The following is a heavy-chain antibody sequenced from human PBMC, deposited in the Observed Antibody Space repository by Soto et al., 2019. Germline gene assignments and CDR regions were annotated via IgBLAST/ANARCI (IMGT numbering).Heavy chain of an antibody. Sequence: SETLSLTCTVSGGSISSSSYYWGWIRQPPGKGLEWIGSIYYRGSTYYNPSLKSRVTISVDTSKNQFSLKLSSVTAADTAVYFCATPNLVTPHYWGQGTLVTVSS. CDR1: GGSISSSSYY. J-gene: IGHJ4*02. V-gene: IGHV4-39*01. CDR3: ATPNLVTPHY. D-gene: IGHD2-21*02. CDR2: IYYRGST.